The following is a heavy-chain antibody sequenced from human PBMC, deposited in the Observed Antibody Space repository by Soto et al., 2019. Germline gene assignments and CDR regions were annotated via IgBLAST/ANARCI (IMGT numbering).Heavy chain of an antibody. Sequence: ASVKVSCKASGYSFTGYNLHWVRQAPGQGLEWMGWINPNSGGTNYAQKFQGRVTMTRDTSISLAYMELSRLRSDDTAVYYCARDGKGDYYLLTGYYNYYGMDVWGQGTTVTVSS. J-gene: IGHJ6*02. D-gene: IGHD3-9*01. CDR3: ARDGKGDYYLLTGYYNYYGMDV. CDR2: INPNSGGT. CDR1: GYSFTGYN. V-gene: IGHV1-2*02.